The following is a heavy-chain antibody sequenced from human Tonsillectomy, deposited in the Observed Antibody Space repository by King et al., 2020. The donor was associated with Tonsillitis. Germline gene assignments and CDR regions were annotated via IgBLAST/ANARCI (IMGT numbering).Heavy chain of an antibody. V-gene: IGHV3-49*03. D-gene: IGHD1-1*01. Sequence: VQLVESGGGLVQPGRSLRLSCTASGFTIGDYAMSWFRQAPGKGLEWVGFIRSKAYGGTTEYAASVKGRFTISRDDSKSIAYLQMNSLKTEDTAVYYCTRKMGTTGTTGLDYWGQGTLVTVSS. CDR1: GFTIGDYA. CDR3: TRKMGTTGTTGLDY. CDR2: IRSKAYGGTT. J-gene: IGHJ4*02.